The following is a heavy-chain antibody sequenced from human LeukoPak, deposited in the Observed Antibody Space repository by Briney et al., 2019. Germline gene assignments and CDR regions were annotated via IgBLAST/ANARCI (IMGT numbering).Heavy chain of an antibody. V-gene: IGHV1-69*06. CDR2: IIPIFGTA. D-gene: IGHD2-15*01. Sequence: GASVKVSCKASGGTFSSYAISWVRQAPGQGLEWMGGIIPIFGTANYAQKFQGRVTITADKSTSTAYMELRSLRSDDTAVYYCARRKWGPCSGGSCYSRGYYYMDVWGKGTTVTVSS. J-gene: IGHJ6*03. CDR3: ARRKWGPCSGGSCYSRGYYYMDV. CDR1: GGTFSSYA.